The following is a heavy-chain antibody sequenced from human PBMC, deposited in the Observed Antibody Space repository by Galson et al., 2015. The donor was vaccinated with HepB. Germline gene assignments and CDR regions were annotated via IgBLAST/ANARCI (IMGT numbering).Heavy chain of an antibody. CDR2: ISSSSSTI. J-gene: IGHJ4*02. CDR3: ARDLTFKLYGSGSSDY. D-gene: IGHD3-10*01. CDR1: GFTFSSYS. V-gene: IGHV3-48*01. Sequence: SLRLSCAASGFTFSSYSMNWVRQAPGKGLEWVSYISSSSSTIYYADSVKGRFTISRDNTKNSLYLQMNSLRAEDTAVYYCARDLTFKLYGSGSSDYWGQGTLVTVSS.